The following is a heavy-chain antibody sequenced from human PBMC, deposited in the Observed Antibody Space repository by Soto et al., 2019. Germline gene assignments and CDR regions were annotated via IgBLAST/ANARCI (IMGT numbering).Heavy chain of an antibody. D-gene: IGHD3-10*01. Sequence: SETLSLTCTVSGGSISSYYWSWIRQPPGKGLEWIGYIYYSGSTNYNPSLKSRVTISVDTSKNQFSLKLSSVTAADTAVYYCARFDYYGSGSYNKHFGYWGQGTLVTVSS. J-gene: IGHJ4*02. CDR3: ARFDYYGSGSYNKHFGY. CDR2: IYYSGST. CDR1: GGSISSYY. V-gene: IGHV4-59*01.